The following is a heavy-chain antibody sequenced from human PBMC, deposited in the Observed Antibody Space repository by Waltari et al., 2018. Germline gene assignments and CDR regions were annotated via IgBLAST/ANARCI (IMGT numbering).Heavy chain of an antibody. CDR3: TRDAFWAHDY. CDR1: GFSFSYYL. Sequence: EVQLVESGGGSVQPGGSLRLSCAASGFSFSYYLMAGVRQAQGKGREWVDNINEDGGDRYDGDSVKGGFSIARDNAKNRLYLQMNSLRVDDTAVYYCTRDAFWAHDYWGQGTLVTVSS. D-gene: IGHD7-27*01. CDR2: INEDGGDR. J-gene: IGHJ4*02. V-gene: IGHV3-7*01.